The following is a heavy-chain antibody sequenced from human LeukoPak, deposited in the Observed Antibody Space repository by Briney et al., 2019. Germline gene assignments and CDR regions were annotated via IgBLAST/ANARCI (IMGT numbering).Heavy chain of an antibody. V-gene: IGHV1-2*04. CDR2: INPNSGGT. D-gene: IGHD3-22*01. CDR3: ARENMDSSGLDY. J-gene: IGHJ4*02. CDR1: GYTFTGYY. Sequence: GASVKVSCKASGYTFTGYYMHWVRQAPGQGLEWMGWINPNSGGTNYAQKFQGWVTMTRDTSLSTAYMELSRLRSDDTALYYCARENMDSSGLDYWGQGTLVTVSS.